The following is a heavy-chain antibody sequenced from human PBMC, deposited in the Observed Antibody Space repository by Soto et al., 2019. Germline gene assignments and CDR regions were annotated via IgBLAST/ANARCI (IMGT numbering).Heavy chain of an antibody. D-gene: IGHD1-26*01. Sequence: GPEVRKPGASVKVSCEATGYTFTTSGISWVRQVPGQGLEWMGWISTYNGDTNSAQNFQGRVLMTADTSTGTAYMELMSLKSDDTAVYYCARQGSWPYYYYGLDVWGQGTTVTVSS. CDR2: ISTYNGDT. V-gene: IGHV1-18*01. J-gene: IGHJ6*02. CDR3: ARQGSWPYYYYGLDV. CDR1: GYTFTTSG.